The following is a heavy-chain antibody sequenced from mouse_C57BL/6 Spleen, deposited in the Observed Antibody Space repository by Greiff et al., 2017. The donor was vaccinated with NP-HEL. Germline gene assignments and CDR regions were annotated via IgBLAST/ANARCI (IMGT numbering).Heavy chain of an antibody. CDR3: ARRENYSNDWYFDV. D-gene: IGHD2-5*01. J-gene: IGHJ1*03. CDR1: GFTFSSYG. CDR2: ISSGGSYT. V-gene: IGHV5-6*02. Sequence: EVKVVESGGDLVKPGGSLKLSCAASGFTFSSYGMSWVRQTPDKRLEWVATISSGGSYTYYPDSVKGRFTISRDNAKNTLYLQMSSLKSEDTAMYYCARRENYSNDWYFDVWGTGTTVTVSS.